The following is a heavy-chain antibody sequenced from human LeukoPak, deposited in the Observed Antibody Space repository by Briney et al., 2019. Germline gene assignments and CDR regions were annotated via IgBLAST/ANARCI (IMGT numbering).Heavy chain of an antibody. J-gene: IGHJ4*02. CDR1: GGSFSGYY. V-gene: IGHV4-34*01. Sequence: SETLSLTCAVYGGSFSGYYWSWIRQPPGKGLEWIGEINHSGSTNYNPSLKSRVTISVDTSKNQFSLRLSSVTAADTAVYYCARDNDWNYVRAFDYWGQGTLVTVSS. CDR3: ARDNDWNYVRAFDY. CDR2: INHSGST. D-gene: IGHD3-10*02.